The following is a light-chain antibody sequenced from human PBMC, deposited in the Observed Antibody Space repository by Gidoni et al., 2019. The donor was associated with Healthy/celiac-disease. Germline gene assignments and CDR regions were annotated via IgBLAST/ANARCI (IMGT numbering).Light chain of an antibody. Sequence: EIVLTQYPATLSLSPGELATLSCRASQSVSSYLAWYQQKPGQSPRLLIYDASNRATGIPARFSGSGSGTDFTLTISSLEPEDFAVYYCQQRSNWPLTFGGGTKVEIK. J-gene: IGKJ4*01. V-gene: IGKV3-11*01. CDR3: QQRSNWPLT. CDR2: DAS. CDR1: QSVSSY.